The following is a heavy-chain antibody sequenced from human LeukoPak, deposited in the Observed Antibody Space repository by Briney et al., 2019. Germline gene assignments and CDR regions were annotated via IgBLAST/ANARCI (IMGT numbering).Heavy chain of an antibody. V-gene: IGHV3-23*01. D-gene: IGHD3-10*01. CDR1: GFTFSSYA. CDR3: AKDQTVRGVIIDYFDY. J-gene: IGHJ4*02. CDR2: ISGSGGST. Sequence: GGSLRLSCAASGFTFSSYAMSWVRQAPGKGLEWVSAISGSGGSTYYADSVKGRFTISRDNSKNTLCLQMNSLRAEDTALYYCAKDQTVRGVIIDYFDYWGQGTLVTVSS.